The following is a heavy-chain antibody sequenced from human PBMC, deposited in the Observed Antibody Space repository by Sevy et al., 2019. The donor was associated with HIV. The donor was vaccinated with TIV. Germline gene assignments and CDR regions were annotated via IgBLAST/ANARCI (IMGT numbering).Heavy chain of an antibody. CDR3: AREYYDILTGYGNDAFDI. D-gene: IGHD3-9*01. CDR2: ISYDGSNK. CDR1: GLTFSSYA. V-gene: IGHV3-30-3*01. Sequence: GGSLRLSCAASGLTFSSYAMHWVRQAPGKGLEWVALISYDGSNKYYADSVKGRFTISRDNSKNTLYLQMNSLRAEDTAVYYCAREYYDILTGYGNDAFDIWGQGTMVTVSS. J-gene: IGHJ3*02.